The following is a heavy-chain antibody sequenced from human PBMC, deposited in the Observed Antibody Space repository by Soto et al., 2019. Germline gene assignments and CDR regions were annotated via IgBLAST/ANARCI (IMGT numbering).Heavy chain of an antibody. CDR3: ARAWASYGSGRGIDY. CDR1: GYTFTSYA. D-gene: IGHD3-10*01. Sequence: QVQLVQSGAEEKKPGASVKVSCKASGYTFTSYAMHWVRQAPGQRREWMGWINAGNGNTKYSQKFQGRVTITRDTSASTAYMELSSLRSEDTAVYYCARAWASYGSGRGIDYWGQGTLVTVSS. J-gene: IGHJ4*02. V-gene: IGHV1-3*05. CDR2: INAGNGNT.